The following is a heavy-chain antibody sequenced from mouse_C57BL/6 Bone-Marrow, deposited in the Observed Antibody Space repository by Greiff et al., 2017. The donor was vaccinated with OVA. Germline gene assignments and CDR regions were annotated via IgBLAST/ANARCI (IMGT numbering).Heavy chain of an antibody. V-gene: IGHV5-16*02. J-gene: IGHJ2*01. CDR2: INYDGSST. Sequence: EVMLVESEGGLVQPGSSMKLSCTASGFTFSDYYMAWVRQVPEKGLEWVANINYDGSSTYYLDSLKSRFIISRDNAKNILYLQMSSLKSEDTATYYCARRALRYYYFDYWGQGTPLTVSS. D-gene: IGHD1-1*01. CDR3: ARRALRYYYFDY. CDR1: GFTFSDYY.